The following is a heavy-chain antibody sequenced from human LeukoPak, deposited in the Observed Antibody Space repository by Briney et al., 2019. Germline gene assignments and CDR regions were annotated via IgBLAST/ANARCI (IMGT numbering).Heavy chain of an antibody. D-gene: IGHD4-23*01. Sequence: GGSLRLSCAASGFTFNDYFMTWIRQAPGKGLEWVSYISGSGTEYYADSVRGRLTISRDNAQNSLYLQMNSLRAEDTAVYFCARDPGVSGGGNSGAFDIWGQGTMVTVSS. J-gene: IGHJ3*02. CDR3: ARDPGVSGGGNSGAFDI. CDR2: ISGSGTE. CDR1: GFTFNDYF. V-gene: IGHV3-11*04.